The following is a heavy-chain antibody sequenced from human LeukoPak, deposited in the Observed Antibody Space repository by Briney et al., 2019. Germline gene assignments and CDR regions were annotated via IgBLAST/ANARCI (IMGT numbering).Heavy chain of an antibody. V-gene: IGHV1-69*05. Sequence: SVKVSCKASGGTFSSYGISWVRQAPGQGLEWMGGIIPIFGTANYAQKLQGRVTMTTDTSTSTAYMELRSLRSDDTAVYYCARVGYSYGFDYWGQGTLVTVSS. CDR3: ARVGYSYGFDY. D-gene: IGHD5-18*01. CDR2: IIPIFGTA. CDR1: GGTFSSYG. J-gene: IGHJ4*02.